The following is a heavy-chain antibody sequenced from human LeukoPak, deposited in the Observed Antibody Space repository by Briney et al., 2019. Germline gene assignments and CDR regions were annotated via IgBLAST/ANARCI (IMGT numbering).Heavy chain of an antibody. V-gene: IGHV1-18*01. Sequence: ASVKVSCKASGYTFTSYVISSVRQAPGQRLEWMGWINAYNGNTDYAQSLQCRVTITIDTPTSTVYMELRGLRSVYSGVYYCARDVGRSYDLDYWGQGTPVTVSS. CDR2: INAYNGNT. J-gene: IGHJ4*02. CDR3: ARDVGRSYDLDY. D-gene: IGHD3-16*01. CDR1: GYTFTSYV.